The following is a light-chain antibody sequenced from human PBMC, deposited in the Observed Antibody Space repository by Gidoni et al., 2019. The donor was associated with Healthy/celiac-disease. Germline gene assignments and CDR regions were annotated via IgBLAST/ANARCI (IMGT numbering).Light chain of an antibody. CDR3: CSYAGSPHYV. Sequence: QSALTQPRSVSGSPGQSVTLSCTGTSSDVGGYNYVSWYQQHPGKAPKLMIYDVSKRPSGVPDRFSGSKSGNTASLTISGLQAEDEADYYCCSYAGSPHYVFGTGTKVTVL. CDR2: DVS. V-gene: IGLV2-11*01. CDR1: SSDVGGYNY. J-gene: IGLJ1*01.